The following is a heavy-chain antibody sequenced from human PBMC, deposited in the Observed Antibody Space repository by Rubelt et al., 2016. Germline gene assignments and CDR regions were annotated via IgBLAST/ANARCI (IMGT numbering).Heavy chain of an antibody. Sequence: QVQLQQWGAGLLKPSETLSLTCAVYGGSFSGYYWSWIRQPPGKGLEWIGEINHSGSTNYNPSLKIRVTISVDTSKNQFSLKLSSVTAADTAVYYCAREGGSYYVWFDPWGQGTLVTVSS. CDR2: INHSGST. V-gene: IGHV4-34*01. CDR3: AREGGSYYVWFDP. CDR1: GGSFSGYY. D-gene: IGHD1-26*01. J-gene: IGHJ5*02.